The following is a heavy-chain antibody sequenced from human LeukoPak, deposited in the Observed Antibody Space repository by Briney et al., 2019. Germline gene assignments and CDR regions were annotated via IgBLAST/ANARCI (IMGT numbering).Heavy chain of an antibody. V-gene: IGHV4-39*07. CDR3: AREGAYCDILTGYNYFDY. Sequence: PSETLSLTCTVSGGSISSSSYYWGWIRQPPGKGLEWIGSIYYSGSTYYNPSLKSRVTISVDTSKNQFSLKLSSVTAADTAVYYCAREGAYCDILTGYNYFDYWGQGTLVTVSS. J-gene: IGHJ4*02. D-gene: IGHD3-9*01. CDR2: IYYSGST. CDR1: GGSISSSSYY.